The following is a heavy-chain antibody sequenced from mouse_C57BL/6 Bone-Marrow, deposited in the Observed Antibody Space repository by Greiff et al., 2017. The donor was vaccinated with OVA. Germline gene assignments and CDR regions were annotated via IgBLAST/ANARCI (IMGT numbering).Heavy chain of an antibody. V-gene: IGHV5-4*01. CDR2: ISDGGSYT. D-gene: IGHD1-1*02. Sequence: EVKLVESGGGLVKPGGSLKLSCAASGFTFSSYAMSWVRQTPEKRLEWVATISDGGSYTYYPDNVKGRFTISRDNAKNNLYLQMSHLKSEDTAMYYCARDRGVDAMDDWGQGTSVTVSS. CDR1: GFTFSSYA. J-gene: IGHJ4*01. CDR3: ARDRGVDAMDD.